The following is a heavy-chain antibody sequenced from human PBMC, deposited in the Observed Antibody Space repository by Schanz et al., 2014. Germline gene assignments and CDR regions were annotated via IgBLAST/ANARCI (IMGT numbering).Heavy chain of an antibody. CDR3: AREEGWGIAAAGPKHYYYGMDV. Sequence: QVQLVESGGGVVQPGRSLRLSCAASGFTFSSYGMHWVRQAPGKGLEWVAAMSYDGSIKYYGDSVKGRFTISRDNAKNSLYLQMNSLRAEDTAVYYCAREEGWGIAAAGPKHYYYGMDVWGQGTTVIVSS. V-gene: IGHV3-33*01. CDR2: MSYDGSIK. CDR1: GFTFSSYG. J-gene: IGHJ6*02. D-gene: IGHD6-13*01.